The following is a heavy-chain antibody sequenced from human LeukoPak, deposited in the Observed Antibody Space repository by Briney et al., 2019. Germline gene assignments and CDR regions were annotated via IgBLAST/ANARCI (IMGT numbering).Heavy chain of an antibody. CDR3: ASGYSSSWLLDY. Sequence: MSSETLSLTCTVSGGSISSYYWSWIRQPPGKGLEWIGYIYYSGSTNYNPSLKSRVTISVDTSNDQFSLKLSSVTAADTAVYYCASGYSSSWLLDYWGQGTLVTVSS. D-gene: IGHD6-13*01. J-gene: IGHJ4*02. V-gene: IGHV4-59*08. CDR2: IYYSGST. CDR1: GGSISSYY.